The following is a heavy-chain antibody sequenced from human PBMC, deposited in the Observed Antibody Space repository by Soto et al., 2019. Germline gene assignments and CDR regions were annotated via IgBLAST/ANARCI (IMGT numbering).Heavy chain of an antibody. V-gene: IGHV5-51*01. Sequence: VESLKILCQVSGYSFTRNGIVWVLQMPGKGLECMGIINPADSDIKYSPSFQGQVTISADKSIGTAYLQWSSLKASDTAMYYCARHQRDDASRKIDCWGQGTLVTVSS. CDR2: INPADSDI. J-gene: IGHJ4*02. D-gene: IGHD3-16*01. CDR3: ARHQRDDASRKIDC. CDR1: GYSFTRNG.